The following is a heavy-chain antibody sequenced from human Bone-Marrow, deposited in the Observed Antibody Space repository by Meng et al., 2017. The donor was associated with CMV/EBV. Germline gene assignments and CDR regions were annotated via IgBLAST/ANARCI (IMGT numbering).Heavy chain of an antibody. V-gene: IGHV3-23*01. Sequence: GGSLRLSCAASGFTFSSYAMSWVRQAPGKGLEWVSAISGSGGSPYYADSVKGRFTISRDNSKNTLYLQMNSLRAEDTAVYYCAKDSTRNRYYFDYWGQGTLVTVSS. D-gene: IGHD5/OR15-5a*01. CDR3: AKDSTRNRYYFDY. CDR1: GFTFSSYA. J-gene: IGHJ4*02. CDR2: ISGSGGSP.